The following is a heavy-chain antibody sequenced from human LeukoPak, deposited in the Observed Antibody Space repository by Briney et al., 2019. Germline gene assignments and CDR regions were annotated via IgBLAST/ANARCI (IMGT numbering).Heavy chain of an antibody. V-gene: IGHV4-34*01. Sequence: PSETLSLTCTVSGGSISGYYWSWIRQPPGKGLEWIGEINHSGSTNYNPSLKSRVTISVDTSKNQFSLKLSSVTAADTAVYYCARGSITMVRGVIKGPFDYWGQGTLVTVSS. CDR2: INHSGST. J-gene: IGHJ4*02. D-gene: IGHD3-10*01. CDR1: GGSISGYY. CDR3: ARGSITMVRGVIKGPFDY.